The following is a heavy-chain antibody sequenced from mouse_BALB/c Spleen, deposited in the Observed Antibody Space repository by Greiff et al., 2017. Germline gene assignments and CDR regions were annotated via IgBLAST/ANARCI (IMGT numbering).Heavy chain of an antibody. D-gene: IGHD1-1*01. CDR1: GFSLTGYG. Sequence: VKLMESGPGLVAPSQSLSITCTVSGFSLTGYGVNWVRQPPGKGLEWLGMIWGDGSTDYNSALKSRLSISKDNSKSQVFLKMNSLQTDDTARYYCARDRVPTNYGSSYWYFDVWGAGTTVTVSS. J-gene: IGHJ1*01. CDR3: ARDRVPTNYGSSYWYFDV. CDR2: IWGDGST. V-gene: IGHV2-6-7*01.